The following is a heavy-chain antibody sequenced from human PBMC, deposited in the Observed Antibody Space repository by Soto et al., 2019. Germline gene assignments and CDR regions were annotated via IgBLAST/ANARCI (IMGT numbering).Heavy chain of an antibody. CDR3: TTFTYYYDSSGSAYFDY. J-gene: IGHJ4*02. Sequence: GGPVKSSRKVFRYNPTEFSLDWVRQAPGKSREWMGGFDPEDGETIYAQKFQGRVTMTEDTSTDTAYMELSSLRSEDTAVYYCTTFTYYYDSSGSAYFDYWGQGTLVTVSA. V-gene: IGHV1-24*01. CDR2: FDPEDGET. CDR1: RYNPTEFS. D-gene: IGHD3-22*01.